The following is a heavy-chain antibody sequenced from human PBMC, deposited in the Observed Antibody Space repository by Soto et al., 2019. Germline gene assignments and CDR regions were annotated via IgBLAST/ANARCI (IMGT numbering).Heavy chain of an antibody. Sequence: GGSLRLSCAASGFTFSSYGMHWVRQAPGKGLEWVAVISYDGSNKYYADSVKGRFTISRDNSKNTLYLQMNSLRAEDTAVYYCAKVLRWELLKTPHDYWGQGTLVTVSS. J-gene: IGHJ4*02. V-gene: IGHV3-30*18. CDR3: AKVLRWELLKTPHDY. CDR2: ISYDGSNK. CDR1: GFTFSSYG. D-gene: IGHD1-26*01.